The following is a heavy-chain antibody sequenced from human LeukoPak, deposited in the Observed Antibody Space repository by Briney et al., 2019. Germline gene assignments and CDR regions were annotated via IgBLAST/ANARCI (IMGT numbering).Heavy chain of an antibody. D-gene: IGHD3-10*01. CDR1: GFTFSSYW. J-gene: IGHJ6*02. V-gene: IGHV3-74*01. Sequence: GGSLRLSCAASGFTFSSYWMHWVRQAPGKGLVWVSRINSDGSSTSYADSVKGRFTISRDNAKNTLYLQMNSLRAEDTAVYYCARGHYYGSGSYTYCYYGMDVWGQGTTVTVSS. CDR2: INSDGSST. CDR3: ARGHYYGSGSYTYCYYGMDV.